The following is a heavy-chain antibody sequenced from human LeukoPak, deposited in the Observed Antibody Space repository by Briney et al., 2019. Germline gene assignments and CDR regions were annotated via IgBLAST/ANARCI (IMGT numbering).Heavy chain of an antibody. CDR2: ISDSGGST. J-gene: IGHJ6*02. Sequence: GGSLRLSCSASGFPFSSYAMHWVRQAPGKGLEYVSAISDSGGSTYYADSVKGRFTISRDNSKNTLYLQMRAEDTAVYFCVRGYSFGPYGMDVWGQGTTLTVSS. D-gene: IGHD2-15*01. CDR3: VRGYSFGPYGMDV. CDR1: GFPFSSYA. V-gene: IGHV3-64D*09.